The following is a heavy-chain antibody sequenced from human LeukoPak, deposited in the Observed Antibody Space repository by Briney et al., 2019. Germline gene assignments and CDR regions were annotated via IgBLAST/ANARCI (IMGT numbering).Heavy chain of an antibody. V-gene: IGHV3-7*01. D-gene: IGHD3-22*01. CDR2: INQDGSEK. J-gene: IGHJ6*03. CDR1: GFTLKNYW. Sequence: GGSLRLSCGASGFTLKNYWMSGVRQAPGKGLEGVANINQDGSEKYYMDSLKGRLTISRDNAKNSLYLQMNSLRAEDTAVYYCARASTYYYDRGGWYYYYMDVWGKGTTVTVSS. CDR3: ARASTYYYDRGGWYYYYMDV.